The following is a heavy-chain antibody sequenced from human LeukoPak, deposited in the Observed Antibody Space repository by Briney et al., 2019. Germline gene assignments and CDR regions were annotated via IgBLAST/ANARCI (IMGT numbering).Heavy chain of an antibody. V-gene: IGHV4-59*08. CDR3: ARHCSRTSCYPEGEDY. J-gene: IGHJ4*02. D-gene: IGHD2-2*01. CDR2: IYYSGST. CDR1: GGSISSYY. Sequence: SETLSLTCTVSGGSISSYYWSWIRQPPGKGLEWIGYIYYSGSTNYNPSLKSRVTISVDTSKNQFSLKLSSVTAADTAVYYCARHCSRTSCYPEGEDYWGQGTLVTVSS.